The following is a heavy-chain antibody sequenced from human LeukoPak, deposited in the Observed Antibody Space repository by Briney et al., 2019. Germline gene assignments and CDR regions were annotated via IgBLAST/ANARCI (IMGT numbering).Heavy chain of an antibody. CDR2: INHSGST. V-gene: IGHV4-34*01. CDR1: GGSFSGYY. D-gene: IGHD6-25*01. CDR3: ARGIAANMDY. Sequence: PSETLSLTCAVYGGSFSGYYWSCIRQPPGKGLEWIGEINHSGSTNYNPSLKSRVTISVDTSKNQFSLKLSSVTAADTAVYYCARGIAANMDYWGQGTLVTVSS. J-gene: IGHJ4*02.